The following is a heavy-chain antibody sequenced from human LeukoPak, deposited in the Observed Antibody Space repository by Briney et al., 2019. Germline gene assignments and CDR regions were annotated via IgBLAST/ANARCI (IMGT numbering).Heavy chain of an antibody. V-gene: IGHV3-23*01. D-gene: IGHD6-6*01. CDR3: ANLRVSSSSSSGQGY. J-gene: IGHJ4*02. CDR1: GFTFSSYA. CDR2: ISGSGGST. Sequence: GGSLRLSCADSGFTFSSYAMSWVRQAPGKGLEWVSDISGSGGSTYYADSVKGRFTISRDNSKNTLYLQMNSLRAEDTAVYYCANLRVSSSSSSGQGYWGQGTLVTVSS.